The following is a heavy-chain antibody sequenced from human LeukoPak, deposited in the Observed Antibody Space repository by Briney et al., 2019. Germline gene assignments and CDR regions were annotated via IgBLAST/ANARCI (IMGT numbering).Heavy chain of an antibody. CDR2: VNSDGSWT. J-gene: IGHJ4*02. Sequence: GGSLRLSCAASGNYWMHWVRQAPGKGLVWVSHVNSDGSWTSHTDSVKGRFTISKGNAKNTVYLQMNNLRTEDTAVYYCVSFYETNWGRGTLVTVSS. CDR3: VSFYETN. CDR1: GNYW. D-gene: IGHD2-2*01. V-gene: IGHV3-74*01.